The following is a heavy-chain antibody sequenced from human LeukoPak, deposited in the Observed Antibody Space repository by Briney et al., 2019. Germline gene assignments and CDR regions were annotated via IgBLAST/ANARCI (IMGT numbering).Heavy chain of an antibody. Sequence: ASVKVSCKASGYTFTGYYMHWVRQAPGQGLEWMGWINPNSGGTNYAQKFQGRFTMTRDTSISTAYMELSRLRSDDTAVYYCARCYDSFYYYYGMDVWGQGTTVTVSS. V-gene: IGHV1-2*02. CDR3: ARCYDSFYYYYGMDV. D-gene: IGHD5-12*01. J-gene: IGHJ6*02. CDR2: INPNSGGT. CDR1: GYTFTGYY.